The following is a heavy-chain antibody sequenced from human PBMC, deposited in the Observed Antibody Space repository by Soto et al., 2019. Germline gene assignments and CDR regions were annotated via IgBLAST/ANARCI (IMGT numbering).Heavy chain of an antibody. D-gene: IGHD6-13*01. V-gene: IGHV4-59*01. J-gene: IGHJ4*02. CDR1: GDSIRSSY. Sequence: SXTLSLTFTVSGDSIRSSYWSWVRQPPGRGLEWIGYVYHTGTTNSNPSLKSRVTISADTSKNLFSLKLIYVTPADTAVYFCARDMSGGSSWYEFDSWGPGTLVTVSS. CDR3: ARDMSGGSSWYEFDS. CDR2: VYHTGTT.